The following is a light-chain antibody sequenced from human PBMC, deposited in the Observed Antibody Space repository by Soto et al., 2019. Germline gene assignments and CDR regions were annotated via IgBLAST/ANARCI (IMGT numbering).Light chain of an antibody. Sequence: TITCRASQGIRNDLGWYQQRPGEAPKLLIYGTSNLQSEVPSRFSGSGSGTDFTLTISSLQPEDFATYYCLQDYTYPRTFGQGTKVDIK. V-gene: IGKV1-6*01. CDR1: QGIRND. CDR3: LQDYTYPRT. J-gene: IGKJ1*01. CDR2: GTS.